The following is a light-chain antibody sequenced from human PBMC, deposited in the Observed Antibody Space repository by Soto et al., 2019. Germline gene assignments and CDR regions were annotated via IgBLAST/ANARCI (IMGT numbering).Light chain of an antibody. Sequence: QPVLTQPPSASGSPGQSVTISCTGTSSDVGGYNYVSWYQQHPGKAPKLMIYEVSKRPSGVPDRFSGSKSGNTASLTVSGLQADDEADYYCSSYAGSNNVFGTGTKLTVL. V-gene: IGLV2-8*01. CDR3: SSYAGSNNV. CDR2: EVS. CDR1: SSDVGGYNY. J-gene: IGLJ1*01.